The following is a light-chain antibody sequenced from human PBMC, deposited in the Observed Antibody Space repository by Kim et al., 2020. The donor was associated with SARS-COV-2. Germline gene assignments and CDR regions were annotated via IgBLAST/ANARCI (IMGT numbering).Light chain of an antibody. CDR3: QAWDSSTVV. J-gene: IGLJ1*01. CDR2: QDS. V-gene: IGLV3-1*01. CDR1: KLGDKY. Sequence: SYELTQPPSVSVSPGQTASITCSGDKLGDKYACWYQQKPGQSPVLVIYQDSKRPSGIHERFSGSNSGNTANLTISGTQAMDEADYYCQAWDSSTVVFGTG.